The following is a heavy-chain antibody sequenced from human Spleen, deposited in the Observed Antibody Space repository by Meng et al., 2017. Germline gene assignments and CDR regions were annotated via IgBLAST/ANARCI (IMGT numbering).Heavy chain of an antibody. CDR1: GFTFNSYS. CDR3: ARDPDHSGWYGSGLDH. V-gene: IGHV3-30*04. Sequence: GESLKISCAASGFTFNSYSVHWVRQAPGKGLEWVTIISSDGSEKYYADSVKGRFSISRDNSKNTVYLQMNSLTTEDTAVYYCARDPDHSGWYGSGLDHWGQGTLVTVSS. D-gene: IGHD6-19*01. CDR2: ISSDGSEK. J-gene: IGHJ4*02.